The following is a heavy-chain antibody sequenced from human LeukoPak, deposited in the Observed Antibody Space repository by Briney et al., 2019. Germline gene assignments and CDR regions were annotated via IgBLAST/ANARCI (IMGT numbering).Heavy chain of an antibody. J-gene: IGHJ4*02. CDR2: IYPGDSDT. V-gene: IGHV5-51*01. CDR3: ARSSRGYYDSSGYYFDY. CDR1: GYSFTSYW. Sequence: GESLKISCKGSGYSFTSYWIGWVRQMPGKGLEWMGIIYPGDSDTRYSPSSQGQVTISADKSISTAYLQWSSLKASDTAMYYCARSSRGYYDSSGYYFDYWGQGTLVTVSS. D-gene: IGHD3-22*01.